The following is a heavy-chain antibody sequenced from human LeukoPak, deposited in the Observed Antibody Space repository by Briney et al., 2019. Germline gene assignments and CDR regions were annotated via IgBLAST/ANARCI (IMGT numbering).Heavy chain of an antibody. CDR3: ATSDIVASSFGD. J-gene: IGHJ4*02. CDR1: GYSSTSYW. Sequence: GASLKISCKGSGYSSTSYWISWVRQMPGKGLEWMGRTDPSDSYPNYSPSFQGHVTITADTSISTAYQQWSSLKASDTAMYYCATSDIVASSFGDWGQGTLVTVSS. D-gene: IGHD5-12*01. CDR2: TDPSDSYP. V-gene: IGHV5-10-1*01.